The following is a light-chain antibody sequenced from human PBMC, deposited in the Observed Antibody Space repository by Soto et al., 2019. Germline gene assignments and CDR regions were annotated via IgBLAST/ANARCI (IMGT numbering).Light chain of an antibody. CDR1: SSDVGDYEY. Sequence: ALPQPASVSGSPGQSITISCTGTSSDVGDYEYVSWYQQHPGKGPKLMIYEVSNRTSGVSNRFSGSKSGNTASLTISGLQADDETEYFCSSYKRTSRVYVFVTGTKVTGL. CDR3: SSYKRTSRVYV. CDR2: EVS. V-gene: IGLV2-14*01. J-gene: IGLJ1*01.